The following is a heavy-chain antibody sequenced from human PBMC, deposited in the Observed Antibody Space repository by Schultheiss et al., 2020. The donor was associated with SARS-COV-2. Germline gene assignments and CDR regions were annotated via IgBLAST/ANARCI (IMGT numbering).Heavy chain of an antibody. J-gene: IGHJ6*02. D-gene: IGHD4-11*01. CDR1: GFTFSSYG. V-gene: IGHV3-33*01. CDR3: ARDPEAYSRMDV. CDR2: IWYDGSNK. Sequence: GESLKISCAASGFTFSSYGMHWVRQAPGKGLEWVAVIWYDGSNKYYADSVKGRFTISRDNSKNTLYLQMNSLRAEDTAVYYCARDPEAYSRMDVWGQGTTVTVSS.